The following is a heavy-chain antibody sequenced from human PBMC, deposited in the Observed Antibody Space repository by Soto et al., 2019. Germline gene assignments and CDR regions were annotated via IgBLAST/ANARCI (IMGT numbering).Heavy chain of an antibody. Sequence: ASVKVSCKASGYTFTSYDINWVRQATGQGLEWMGWMNPNSGNTGYAQKFQGRVTMTRNTSISTAYMELSSLRSEDTAVYYCARGNDVLLHCSGGSCFQADNWFDPWGQGTLVTVSS. V-gene: IGHV1-8*01. D-gene: IGHD2-15*01. CDR2: MNPNSGNT. CDR1: GYTFTSYD. CDR3: ARGNDVLLHCSGGSCFQADNWFDP. J-gene: IGHJ5*02.